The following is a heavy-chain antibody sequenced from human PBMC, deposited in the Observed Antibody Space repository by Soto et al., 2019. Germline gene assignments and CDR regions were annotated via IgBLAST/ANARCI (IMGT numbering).Heavy chain of an antibody. CDR3: ATGRAIYGEWDYFDP. V-gene: IGHV4-59*12. Sequence: PSETLSLTCTVSGDSISGYYWTWIRQSPRRGLQWLGFISDNEKTNSDASLKDRLTMSMDTSKKQISMKLTSVTTADTALYYCATGRAIYGEWDYFDPWGQGAQVTVSS. CDR2: ISDNEKT. J-gene: IGHJ4*02. D-gene: IGHD1-26*01. CDR1: GDSISGYY.